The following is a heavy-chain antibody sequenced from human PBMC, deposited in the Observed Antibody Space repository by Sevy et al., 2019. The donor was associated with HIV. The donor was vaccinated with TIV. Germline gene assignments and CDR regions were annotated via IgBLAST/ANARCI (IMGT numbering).Heavy chain of an antibody. Sequence: SETLSLTCTVSGGSISSSNSYHWAWIRQPPGKGLEWIGTIFYTGRTYYSPSLKSRLTIYVDIFKNQFSLQLSSVTAADTAVYYCTRYPDSSVFTGYYFDSWGQGTQVTVSS. V-gene: IGHV4-39*01. CDR2: IFYTGRT. J-gene: IGHJ4*02. CDR1: GGSISSSNSYH. D-gene: IGHD3-22*01. CDR3: TRYPDSSVFTGYYFDS.